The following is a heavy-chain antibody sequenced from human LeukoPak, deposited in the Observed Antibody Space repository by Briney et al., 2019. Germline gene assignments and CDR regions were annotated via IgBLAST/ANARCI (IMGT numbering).Heavy chain of an antibody. Sequence: SETLSLTCTVSGGSISSYYWSWIRQPAGKGLEWIGRIQNSGSTNYNPSLKSRVTMSLDTSKNQFSLKLSSVTAADTAVYYCARGQTTSWFDPWGQGTLVTVSS. V-gene: IGHV4-4*07. CDR1: GGSISSYY. CDR2: IQNSGST. CDR3: ARGQTTSWFDP. D-gene: IGHD4-11*01. J-gene: IGHJ5*02.